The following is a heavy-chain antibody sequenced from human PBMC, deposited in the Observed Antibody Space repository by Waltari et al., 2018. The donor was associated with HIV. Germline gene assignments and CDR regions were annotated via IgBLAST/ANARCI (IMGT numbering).Heavy chain of an antibody. CDR2: VTTANSHT. D-gene: IGHD6-19*01. Sequence: VQLVQSGAEEKKPGASVKISCKASGYSFTSHAIHWVRQAPGQRLEWVGWVTTANSHTQESQNFQGRVTITRDTSATTASMELNSRRAEDTAVYYCAREMSLIRVIAVAMDVWGQGTTVTV. V-gene: IGHV1-3*05. J-gene: IGHJ6*02. CDR1: GYSFTSHA. CDR3: AREMSLIRVIAVAMDV.